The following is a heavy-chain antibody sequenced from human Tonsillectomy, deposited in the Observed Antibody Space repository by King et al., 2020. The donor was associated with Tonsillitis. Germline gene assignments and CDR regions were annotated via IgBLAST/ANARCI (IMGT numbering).Heavy chain of an antibody. J-gene: IGHJ5*02. Sequence: HVQLVQSGGGLVKPGGSLRLSCAASGFNFNDYYMSWIRQAPGKGLEWVSFISSSGTYTEYGDSVKGRFTISRDNGKNSLFLQMNSLRVEDTAVYYCAVETDSGPNSRGPSGLDPWGQGTLVTVSS. D-gene: IGHD4-23*01. CDR2: ISSSGTYT. CDR3: AVETDSGPNSRGPSGLDP. V-gene: IGHV3-11*06. CDR1: GFNFNDYY.